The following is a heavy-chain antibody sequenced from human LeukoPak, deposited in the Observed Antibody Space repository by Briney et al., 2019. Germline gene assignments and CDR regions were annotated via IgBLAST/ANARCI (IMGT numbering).Heavy chain of an antibody. Sequence: GGSLRLSCAVSGFTFSNNYMSWVRQAPGKGLECVAVILSDGSKEFYTDSVKGRFTISRDNSKNTLYLQMNSLRAEDTAVYYCVRDDDRPDNGLDYWGQGTLVTVSS. CDR3: VRDDDRPDNGLDY. CDR2: ILSDGSKE. V-gene: IGHV3-33*08. J-gene: IGHJ4*02. D-gene: IGHD3-22*01. CDR1: GFTFSNNY.